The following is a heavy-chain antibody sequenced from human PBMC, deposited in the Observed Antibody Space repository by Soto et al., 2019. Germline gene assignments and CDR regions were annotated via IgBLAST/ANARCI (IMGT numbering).Heavy chain of an antibody. CDR2: ITYDGSNK. J-gene: IGHJ6*02. D-gene: IGHD6-13*01. CDR1: GFTFSSYA. V-gene: IGHV3-30-3*01. Sequence: QVQLVESGGGVVQPGRSLRLSCAASGFTFSSYAMHWVRQAPGKGLEWVAVITYDGSNKYYADSVKGRFTNSRDNSKNTRYLQMNSVRAEDTAVYYCARDLAEVGFYYYCYVMDVWGQGTTVRVSS. CDR3: ARDLAEVGFYYYCYVMDV.